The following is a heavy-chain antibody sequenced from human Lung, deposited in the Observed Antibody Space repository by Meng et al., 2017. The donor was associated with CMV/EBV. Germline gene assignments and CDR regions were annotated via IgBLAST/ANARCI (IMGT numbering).Heavy chain of an antibody. CDR3: ARDNYGDYGDAFDI. CDR2: ISYDGSNK. V-gene: IGHV3-30-3*01. CDR1: GFTFSSYA. Sequence: GGSLRPXCAASGFTFSSYAMHWVRQAPGKGLEWVAVISYDGSNKYYADPVKGRFTISRDNSKNTLYLQMNSLRAEDTAVYYCARDNYGDYGDAFDIWGQGXMVTVSS. D-gene: IGHD4-17*01. J-gene: IGHJ3*02.